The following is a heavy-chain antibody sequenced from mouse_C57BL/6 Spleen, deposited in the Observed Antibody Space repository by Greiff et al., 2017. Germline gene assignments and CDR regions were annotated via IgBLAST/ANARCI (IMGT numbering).Heavy chain of an antibody. CDR1: GYTFTDYY. D-gene: IGHD1-1*01. CDR2: INPNNGGT. Sequence: EVQLQQSGPELVKPGASVKISCKASGYTFTDYYMNWVKQSHGKSLEWIGDINPNNGGTSYNQKFKGKATLTVDKSSSTAYMELRSLTSEDSAVYYCARDLFRDYWGQGTTLTVSS. J-gene: IGHJ2*01. V-gene: IGHV1-26*01. CDR3: ARDLFRDY.